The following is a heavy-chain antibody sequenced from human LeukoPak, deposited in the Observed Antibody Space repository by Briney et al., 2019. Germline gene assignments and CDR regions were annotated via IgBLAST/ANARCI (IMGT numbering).Heavy chain of an antibody. CDR3: ARDWPYCSSTSCYYFDY. Sequence: GASVKVSCKASGYTFTSYGISWVRQAPGQGLEWMGWISAYNGNTNYAQKLQGRVTMTTDTSTSTAYVELRSLRSEDTAVYYCARDWPYCSSTSCYYFDYWGQGTLVTVSS. CDR1: GYTFTSYG. CDR2: ISAYNGNT. D-gene: IGHD2-2*01. V-gene: IGHV1-18*01. J-gene: IGHJ4*02.